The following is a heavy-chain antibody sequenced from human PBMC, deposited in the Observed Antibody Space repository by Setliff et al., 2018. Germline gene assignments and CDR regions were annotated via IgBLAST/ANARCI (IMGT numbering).Heavy chain of an antibody. D-gene: IGHD2-15*01. J-gene: IGHJ4*02. CDR1: GYTFTSYG. V-gene: IGHV1-18*01. CDR2: ISAYNGNN. Sequence: GASVKVSCKASGYTFTSYGISWVRQAPGQGLEWMGWISAYNGNNIYAQNLQGRVTMTTDTSTSTAYMELRSLRSEDTAVYYCARGAPGRYCSGGSCSYFDYWDQGVLVTVSS. CDR3: ARGAPGRYCSGGSCSYFDY.